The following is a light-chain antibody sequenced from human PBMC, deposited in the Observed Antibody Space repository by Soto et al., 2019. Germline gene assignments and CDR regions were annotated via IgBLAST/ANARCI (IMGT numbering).Light chain of an antibody. CDR1: SSNIGENF. Sequence: QSVLTQPPSVSAAPGQKVTISCSGSSSNIGENFVSWYQRIPGTAPKLVIHDTSGRPSGIPDRFSGSKSGTSAILGITGLQTGDEATYYCWTWDSSLSAGVFGGGTKLTVL. CDR3: WTWDSSLSAGV. CDR2: DTS. V-gene: IGLV1-51*01. J-gene: IGLJ2*01.